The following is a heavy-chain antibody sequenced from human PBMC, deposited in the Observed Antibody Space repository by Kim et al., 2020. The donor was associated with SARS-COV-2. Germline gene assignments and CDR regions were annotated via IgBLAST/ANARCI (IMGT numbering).Heavy chain of an antibody. CDR2: IYYSGST. V-gene: IGHV4-39*01. CDR3: ARLGDIVATMRY. CDR1: GGSISSSSYY. J-gene: IGHJ4*02. D-gene: IGHD5-12*01. Sequence: SETLSLTCTVSGGSISSSSYYWGWIRQPPGKGLEWIGSIYYSGSTYYNPSLKSRVTISVDTSKNQFSLKLSSVTAADTAVYYCARLGDIVATMRYWGQGT.